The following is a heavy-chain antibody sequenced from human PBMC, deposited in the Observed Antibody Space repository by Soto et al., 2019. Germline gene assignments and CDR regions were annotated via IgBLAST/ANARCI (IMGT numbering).Heavy chain of an antibody. CDR2: ISAYNGNT. CDR1: GYTFTNYG. CDR3: ARVLQLVGYFYYSMYV. V-gene: IGHV1-18*01. D-gene: IGHD6-6*01. Sequence: QVQLLQSGAEVKKPGASVKVSCKASGYTFTNYGITWVRQAPGQGLEWMGWISAYNGNTHYTQRLQGRVTMTTDTSTSTAYMELRGLRSDDTAVYYCARVLQLVGYFYYSMYVWCKGTTVTVSS. J-gene: IGHJ6*03.